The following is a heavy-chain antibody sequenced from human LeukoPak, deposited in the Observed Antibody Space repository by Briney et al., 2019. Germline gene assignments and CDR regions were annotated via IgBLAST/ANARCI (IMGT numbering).Heavy chain of an antibody. V-gene: IGHV4-59*01. CDR2: IYYSGST. CDR1: GGSISSYY. Sequence: SETLSLTCTVSGGSISSYYWSWIRQPPGKGLEWIGYIYYSGSTNYNPSLKSRVTISVDTSKNQFSLKLSSVTAADTAVYYCARGTYYYDSSGYSFDYWGQGTLVTVSS. J-gene: IGHJ4*02. CDR3: ARGTYYYDSSGYSFDY. D-gene: IGHD3-22*01.